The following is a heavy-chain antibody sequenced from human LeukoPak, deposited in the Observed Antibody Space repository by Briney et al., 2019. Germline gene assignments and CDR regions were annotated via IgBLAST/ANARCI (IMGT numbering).Heavy chain of an antibody. J-gene: IGHJ4*02. CDR2: LNLDGSDK. CDR3: AKGKRYPDY. CDR1: GFTFSESW. Sequence: GGSLRLSRVVSGFTFSESWMSWVRQAPGKGLGWVASLNLDGSDKYYVDSVKGRFTISRDNAKNSLYLQMDSLRVEDTAVYYCAKGKRYPDYWGQGTLVTVSS. D-gene: IGHD1-1*01. V-gene: IGHV3-7*03.